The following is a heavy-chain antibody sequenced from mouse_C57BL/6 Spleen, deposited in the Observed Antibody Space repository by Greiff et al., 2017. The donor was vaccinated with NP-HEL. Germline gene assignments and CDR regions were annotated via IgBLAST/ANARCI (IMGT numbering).Heavy chain of an antibody. Sequence: QVHVKQPGTELVKPGASVKLSCKASGYTFTSYWMHWVKQRPGQGLEWIGNINPSNGGTNYNEKFKSKATLTVDKSSSTAYMQLSSLTSEDSAVYYCARGYYGSSYNFDYWGQGTTLTVSS. CDR1: GYTFTSYW. CDR2: INPSNGGT. CDR3: ARGYYGSSYNFDY. V-gene: IGHV1-53*01. D-gene: IGHD1-1*01. J-gene: IGHJ2*01.